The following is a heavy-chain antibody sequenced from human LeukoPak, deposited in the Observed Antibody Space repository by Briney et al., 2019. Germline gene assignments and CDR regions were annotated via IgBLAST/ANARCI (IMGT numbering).Heavy chain of an antibody. D-gene: IGHD3-10*01. CDR2: IYYSGST. Sequence: SETLSLTCTVSGGSISSYYWSWIRQPPGKGLEGIGYIYYSGSTNYNPSLKSRVTISVDTSKNQFSLKLASVTAASTAVYYCATDPKVVGFGELLVGWFDPWGQGTLVTVSS. V-gene: IGHV4-59*08. CDR3: ATDPKVVGFGELLVGWFDP. J-gene: IGHJ5*01. CDR1: GGSISSYY.